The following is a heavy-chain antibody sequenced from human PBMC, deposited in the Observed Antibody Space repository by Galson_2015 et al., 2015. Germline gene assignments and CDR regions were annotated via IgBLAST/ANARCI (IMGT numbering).Heavy chain of an antibody. CDR1: GFTFNSYW. CDR2: IKQDGSER. J-gene: IGHJ4*02. Sequence: SLRLSCAASGFTFNSYWMSWVRQAPGKGLEWVANIKQDGSERYYVDSVKGRFTISRDNAENSLYLQMNSLRAEDTAVYYCARATWIDSWGQGTLVTVSS. D-gene: IGHD2/OR15-2a*01. CDR3: ARATWIDS. V-gene: IGHV3-7*01.